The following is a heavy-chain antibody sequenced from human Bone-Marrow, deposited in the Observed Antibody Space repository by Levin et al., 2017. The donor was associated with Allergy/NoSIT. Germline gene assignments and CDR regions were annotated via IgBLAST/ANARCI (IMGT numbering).Heavy chain of an antibody. D-gene: IGHD2-21*01. CDR1: GDSVSSNSAA. CDR2: TYYRSKWYN. J-gene: IGHJ4*02. CDR3: ARGGDAYCGGDCYSGDEYYFDY. V-gene: IGHV6-1*01. Sequence: SETLSLTCAISGDSVSSNSAAWNWIRQSPSRGLEWLGRTYYRSKWYNDYAVSVKSRITINPDTSKNQFSLQLNSVTPEDTAVYYCARGGDAYCGGDCYSGDEYYFDYWGQGTLVTVSS.